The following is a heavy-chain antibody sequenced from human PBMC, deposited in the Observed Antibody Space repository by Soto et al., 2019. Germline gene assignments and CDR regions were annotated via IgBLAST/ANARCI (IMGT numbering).Heavy chain of an antibody. V-gene: IGHV1-3*01. Sequence: ASVKVSCKASGYTFTRYAMHWARQAPGQRLEWMGWINADNGNTKYSQKFQGRVTMTRNTSISTAYMELSSLRSEDTAVYYCARTLYGDNVDYWGQGTLVTVSS. J-gene: IGHJ4*02. D-gene: IGHD4-17*01. CDR1: GYTFTRYA. CDR3: ARTLYGDNVDY. CDR2: INADNGNT.